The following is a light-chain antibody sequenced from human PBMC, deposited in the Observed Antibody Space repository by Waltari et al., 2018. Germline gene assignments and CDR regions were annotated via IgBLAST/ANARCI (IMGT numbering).Light chain of an antibody. CDR1: STDVGGYNY. J-gene: IGLJ2*01. CDR3: SSFTSSSAYVL. V-gene: IGLV2-14*01. CDR2: EVS. Sequence: QSALTQPASVSGSPGQSITISCTGTSTDVGGYNYVSWYQQRPGKAPKFIIFEVSNRPSGVSTRFSGSKSGNTASLTSSGLQAEDEADYYCSSFTSSSAYVLFGGGTKLTVL.